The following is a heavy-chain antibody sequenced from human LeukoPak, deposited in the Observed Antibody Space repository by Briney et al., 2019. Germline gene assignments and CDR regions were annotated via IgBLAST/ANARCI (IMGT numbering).Heavy chain of an antibody. V-gene: IGHV3-30-3*02. D-gene: IGHD6-19*01. CDR2: ISYDGSNK. J-gene: IGHJ4*02. CDR1: GFTFSGYP. CDR3: AKDKHSSGWPFDY. Sequence: GKSLRLSCAASGFTFSGYPIHWVRQAPGKGLEWVAVISYDGSNKYYADSVKGRFTISRDNSKNTLYLQMNSLRAEDTAVYYCAKDKHSSGWPFDYWGQGTLVTVSS.